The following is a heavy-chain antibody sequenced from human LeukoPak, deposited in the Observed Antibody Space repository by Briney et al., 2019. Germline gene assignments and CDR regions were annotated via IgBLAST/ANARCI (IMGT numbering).Heavy chain of an antibody. J-gene: IGHJ5*02. CDR3: ARDNSVEDTAWWFDP. CDR2: IIPIFGTA. V-gene: IGHV1-69*06. D-gene: IGHD4-23*01. CDR1: GGTFSSYA. Sequence: SVKVSCKASGGTFSSYAISWVRQAPGQGLEWMGGIIPIFGTANYAQKFQGRVTITADKSTSTAYMEPSSLRSEDTAVYYCARDNSVEDTAWWFDPWGQGTLVTVSS.